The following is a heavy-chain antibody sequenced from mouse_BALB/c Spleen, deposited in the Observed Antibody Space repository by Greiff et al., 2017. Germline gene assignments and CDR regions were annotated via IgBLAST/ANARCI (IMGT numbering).Heavy chain of an antibody. D-gene: IGHD2-10*02. CDR3: ARSYGNYVRAWFAY. CDR1: GFTFSSFG. J-gene: IGHJ3*01. CDR2: ISSGSSTI. Sequence: EVQRVESGGGLVQPGGSRKLSCAASGFTFSSFGMHWVRQAPEKGLEWVAYISSGSSTIYYADTVKGRFTISRDNPKNTLFLQMTSLRSEDTAMYYCARSYGNYVRAWFAYWGQGTLVTVSA. V-gene: IGHV5-17*02.